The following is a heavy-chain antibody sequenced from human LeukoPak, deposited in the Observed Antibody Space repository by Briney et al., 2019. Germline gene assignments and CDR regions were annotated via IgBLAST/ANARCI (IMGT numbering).Heavy chain of an antibody. CDR1: GFIVSSNY. D-gene: IGHD3-10*02. V-gene: IGHV3-23*01. Sequence: GGSLRLSCAASGFIVSSNYVSWVRQAPGKGLEWVSAISGSGGSTYYADSVKGRFTISRDNSKNTLYLQMNSLRAEDTAVYYCAKQELLCFDYWGQGTLVTVSS. J-gene: IGHJ4*02. CDR2: ISGSGGST. CDR3: AKQELLCFDY.